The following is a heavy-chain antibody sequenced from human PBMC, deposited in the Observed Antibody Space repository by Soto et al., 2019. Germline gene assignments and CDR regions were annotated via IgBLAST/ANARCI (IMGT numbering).Heavy chain of an antibody. J-gene: IGHJ4*02. D-gene: IGHD4-17*01. Sequence: QGQLGESGGGLVKPGGSLRLSCAASGFTFSDYYMSWIRQVPGKGLEWLSYISSSGTTIYYADSVKGRFTISRDNCKNSLYLLMKSLRAEDMAVYYCAIETRLRWTDYWGQGTLVTVSS. CDR2: ISSSGTTI. V-gene: IGHV3-11*01. CDR1: GFTFSDYY. CDR3: AIETRLRWTDY.